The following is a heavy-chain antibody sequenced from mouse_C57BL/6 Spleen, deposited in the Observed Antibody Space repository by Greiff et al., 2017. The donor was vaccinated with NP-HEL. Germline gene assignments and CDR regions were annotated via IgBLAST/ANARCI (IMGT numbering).Heavy chain of an antibody. CDR1: GYAFSSSW. CDR3: ARRIDGYYAMDY. CDR2: IYPGDGDT. Sequence: VQLQESGPELVKPGASVKISCKASGYAFSSSWMNWVKQRPGKGLEWIGRIYPGDGDTNYNGKFKGKATLTADKSSSTAYMQLSSLTSEDSAVYFCARRIDGYYAMDYWGQGTSVTVSS. D-gene: IGHD2-3*01. V-gene: IGHV1-82*01. J-gene: IGHJ4*01.